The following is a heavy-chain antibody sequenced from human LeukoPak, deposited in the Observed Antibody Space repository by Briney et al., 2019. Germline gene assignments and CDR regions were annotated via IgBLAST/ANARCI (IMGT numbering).Heavy chain of an antibody. V-gene: IGHV4-39*07. CDR3: ARIKYSGPVDY. D-gene: IGHD5-12*01. CDR1: GGSISSTSYY. CDR2: IFYSGRT. J-gene: IGHJ4*02. Sequence: SETLSLICTVSGGSISSTSYYWGWIRQPPGKGLECIGRIFYSGRTYYNPSLKSRVTISVDTSKNQFSLKLSSVTAADTAVYYCARIKYSGPVDYWGQGTLVTVSS.